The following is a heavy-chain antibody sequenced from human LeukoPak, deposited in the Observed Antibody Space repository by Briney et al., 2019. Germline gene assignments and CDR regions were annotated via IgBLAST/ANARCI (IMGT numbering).Heavy chain of an antibody. D-gene: IGHD5-18*01. Sequence: SETLSLICTVSGGSISSYYWSWIRQPPGKGLEWIGYIYYSGSTNYNPSLKSRVTISVDTSKNQFSLKLSSVTAADTAVYYCARARGYSYGYDYWGQGTLVTVSS. CDR1: GGSISSYY. J-gene: IGHJ4*02. CDR3: ARARGYSYGYDY. V-gene: IGHV4-59*12. CDR2: IYYSGST.